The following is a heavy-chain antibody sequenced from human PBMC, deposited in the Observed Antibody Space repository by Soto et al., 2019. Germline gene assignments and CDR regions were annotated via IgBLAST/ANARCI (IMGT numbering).Heavy chain of an antibody. V-gene: IGHV3-33*01. CDR1: GFTFSSYG. Sequence: GGSLRLSCAASGFTFSSYGMHWVRQAPGKGLEWVAVIWYDGSNKYYADSVKGRFTISRDNSKNTLYLQMNSLRAEDTAVYYCARDHPIYSGYDSPPDYWGQGTLVTVSS. CDR2: IWYDGSNK. J-gene: IGHJ4*02. CDR3: ARDHPIYSGYDSPPDY. D-gene: IGHD5-12*01.